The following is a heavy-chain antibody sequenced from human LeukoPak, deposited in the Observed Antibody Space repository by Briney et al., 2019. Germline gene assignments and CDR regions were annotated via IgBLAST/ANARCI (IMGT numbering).Heavy chain of an antibody. CDR2: INHSGST. CDR1: GGSISSSSYY. D-gene: IGHD6-6*01. J-gene: IGHJ6*03. CDR3: ARGGIAARPYYYYYMDV. V-gene: IGHV4-39*07. Sequence: PSETLSLTCTVSGGSISSSSYYWGWIRQPPGKGLEWIGEINHSGSTNYNPSLKSRVTISVDTSKNQFSLKLSSVTAADTAVYYCARGGIAARPYYYYYMDVWGEGTTVTASS.